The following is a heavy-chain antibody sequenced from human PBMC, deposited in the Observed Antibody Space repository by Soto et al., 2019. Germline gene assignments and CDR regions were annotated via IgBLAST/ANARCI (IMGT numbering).Heavy chain of an antibody. J-gene: IGHJ4*02. CDR1: ADTFTGYT. CDR2: LIPILGAS. V-gene: IGHV1-69*08. Sequence: GASVKVSCKASADTFTGYTVTWLRQAPGQGLEWVGRLIPILGASNFAQKFQGRVTISADKSADTAYMVLTGLTSEDTAVYYCARSRGSYYTNFDSWGQGTLVTVSS. CDR3: ARSRGSYYTNFDS. D-gene: IGHD3-10*01.